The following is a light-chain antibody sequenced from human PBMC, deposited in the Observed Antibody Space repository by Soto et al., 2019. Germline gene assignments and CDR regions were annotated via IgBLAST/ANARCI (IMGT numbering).Light chain of an antibody. CDR3: QQYNNWPS. J-gene: IGKJ5*01. V-gene: IGKV3-15*01. CDR2: DIS. CDR1: QTVIRN. Sequence: EVVMTPSPATLSVSPGERATLSCRASQTVIRNLAWYQQRPGQAPRRLIYDISNRATGVPARFSGSGSETEFTLTIRSLQSEDFAVYFCQQYNNWPSFGQGTRLEIK.